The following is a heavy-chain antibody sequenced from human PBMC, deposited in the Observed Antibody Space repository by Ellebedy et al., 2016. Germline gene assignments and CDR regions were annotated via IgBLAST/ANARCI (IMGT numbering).Heavy chain of an antibody. D-gene: IGHD4-23*01. V-gene: IGHV2-5*01. CDR1: GFSLSTSTMT. J-gene: IGHJ5*02. CDR2: IYGNDDK. Sequence: SGPTLVKPTQTLTLTCTFSGFSLSTSTMTVGWIRQPPGKALEWLAFIYGNDDKRYSPSLKNRLTITQDTSTNQVVLTMTNMDPVDTGTYYCANRTVVTSVDHWGQGTLVTVSS. CDR3: ANRTVVTSVDH.